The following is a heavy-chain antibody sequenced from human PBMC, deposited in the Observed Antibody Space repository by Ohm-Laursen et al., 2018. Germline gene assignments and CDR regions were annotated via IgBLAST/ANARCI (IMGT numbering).Heavy chain of an antibody. D-gene: IGHD6-19*01. V-gene: IGHV4-38-2*02. CDR3: ARERPEGYSSGWPDY. Sequence: SDTLSLTCAVSGYSISSAYYWGWIRQAPGQGLEWIGSIYYSGTTFYNPSLKSRVTISVDPPKNQFSQKLTCVTAADTAMYYCARERPEGYSSGWPDYWGQGTLVTVSS. CDR2: IYYSGTT. CDR1: GYSISSAYY. J-gene: IGHJ4*02.